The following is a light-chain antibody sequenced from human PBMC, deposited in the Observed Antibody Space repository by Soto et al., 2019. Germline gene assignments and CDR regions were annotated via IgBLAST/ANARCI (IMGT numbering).Light chain of an antibody. CDR1: QSVSSK. Sequence: EIVMRQSPATLSLSSGERATLSCRASQSVSSKLARYQLKPGQAPRLLIYDASTRATGIPARLSGSGSGTEFTLTISSLQFLDFSVDHCHLYNNWPTFGQGTRLDI. CDR3: HLYNNWPT. J-gene: IGKJ1*01. CDR2: DAS. V-gene: IGKV3-15*01.